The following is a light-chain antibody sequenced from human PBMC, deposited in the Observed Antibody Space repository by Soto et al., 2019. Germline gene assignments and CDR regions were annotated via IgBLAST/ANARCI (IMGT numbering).Light chain of an antibody. CDR2: GAS. Sequence: EIVLTQSPGTLSLSPGERATLSCRASQSVSSSYLAWYQQKPGQAPRLLIYGASTRATGIPARFSGSGSGTEFTLTISSLQSEDFAVFYCQQYAESPITFGQGTRLEIK. V-gene: IGKV3-20*01. J-gene: IGKJ5*01. CDR1: QSVSSSY. CDR3: QQYAESPIT.